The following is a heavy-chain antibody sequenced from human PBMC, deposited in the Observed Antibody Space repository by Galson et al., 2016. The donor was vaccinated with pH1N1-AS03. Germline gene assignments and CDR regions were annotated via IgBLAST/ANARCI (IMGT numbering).Heavy chain of an antibody. V-gene: IGHV4-61*02. J-gene: IGHJ5*01. CDR2: INNRGNT. D-gene: IGHD2-21*01. CDR1: GASVSSGGDY. CDR3: TRGKEKGRVIVPTVLFYFDS. Sequence: TLSLTCIVSGASVSSGGDYWNWIRQPAGKGLEWIGRINNRGNTKYNPSLESRVVMSADTSRNQFSLRLSAVTAADTAVYYCTRGKEKGRVIVPTVLFYFDSWGQGKLVTVAS.